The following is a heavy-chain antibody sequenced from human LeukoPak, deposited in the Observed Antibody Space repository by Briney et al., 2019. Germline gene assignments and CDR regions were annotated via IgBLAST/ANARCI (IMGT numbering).Heavy chain of an antibody. CDR2: IYYSGST. Sequence: SETPSLTCTVSGGSISSSSYYWGWIRQPPGKGLEWIGSIYYSGSTYYNPSLKSRVTISVDTSKNQFSLKLSSVTAADTAVYYCASVFGELLSTNFDYWGQGTLVTVSS. J-gene: IGHJ4*02. CDR1: GGSISSSSYY. D-gene: IGHD3-10*02. CDR3: ASVFGELLSTNFDY. V-gene: IGHV4-39*01.